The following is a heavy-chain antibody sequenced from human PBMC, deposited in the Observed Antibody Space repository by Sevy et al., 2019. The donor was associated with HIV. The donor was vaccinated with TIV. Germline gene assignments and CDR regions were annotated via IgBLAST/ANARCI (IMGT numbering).Heavy chain of an antibody. CDR2: ISSSSSTI. J-gene: IGHJ4*02. V-gene: IGHV3-48*01. CDR3: ARDAYNWNYNFDY. CDR1: GFTFSSYS. D-gene: IGHD1-7*01. Sequence: GGSLRLSCVASGFTFSSYSMNWVRQAPGKGLEWVSYISSSSSTIYYADSVKGRFTISRDNAKNSLYLQMNSLRAEDTAVYYCARDAYNWNYNFDYWGQRTLVTVSS.